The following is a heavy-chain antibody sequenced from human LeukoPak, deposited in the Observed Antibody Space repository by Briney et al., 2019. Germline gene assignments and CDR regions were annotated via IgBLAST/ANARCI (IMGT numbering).Heavy chain of an antibody. CDR3: ARSSPGRPWYSSSWWFDY. V-gene: IGHV1-18*01. D-gene: IGHD6-13*01. J-gene: IGHJ4*02. Sequence: ASVKVSCKASGYTFNSYGISWVRQAPGQGLEWMGWISAYNGNTNYAQKLQGRVTMTTDTSTSTAYMELRSLRSDDTAVYYCARSSPGRPWYSSSWWFDYWGQGTLVTVSS. CDR2: ISAYNGNT. CDR1: GYTFNSYG.